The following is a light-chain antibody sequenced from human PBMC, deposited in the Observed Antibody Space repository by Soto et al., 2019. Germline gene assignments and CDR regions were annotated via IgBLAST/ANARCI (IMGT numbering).Light chain of an antibody. V-gene: IGLV2-14*01. Sequence: QSVLAQPASVSGTPGQSSTISCTGTSSDIGGYNYVSWYQQHPGKAPKLMIYGVTNRPSGVSNRFSGSKSGNKASLTISGLQAEDEADYYCSSHTSSATLYVFGTGTKVTAL. CDR1: SSDIGGYNY. CDR2: GVT. J-gene: IGLJ1*01. CDR3: SSHTSSATLYV.